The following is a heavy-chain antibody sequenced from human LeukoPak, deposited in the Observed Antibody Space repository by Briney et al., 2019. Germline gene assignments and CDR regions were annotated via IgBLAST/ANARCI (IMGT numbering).Heavy chain of an antibody. CDR2: ISTSGST. CDR3: SRGYGDDDY. V-gene: IGHV4-4*07. J-gene: IGHJ4*02. Sequence: SETLSLTCTVSGGSISSSYWSWVRQPAGKGLEWIGRISTSGSTNYNPSLKSRVTISVDKSKNQFSLKLSSVTAADTAVYYCSRGYGDDDYGDRGPLVTVSS. CDR1: GGSISSSY. D-gene: IGHD4-17*01.